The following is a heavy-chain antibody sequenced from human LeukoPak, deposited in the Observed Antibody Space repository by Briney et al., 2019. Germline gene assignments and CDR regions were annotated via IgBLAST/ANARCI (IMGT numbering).Heavy chain of an antibody. V-gene: IGHV4-34*01. D-gene: IGHD3-3*01. CDR1: GGSFSGYY. CDR2: INHSGST. Sequence: PSETLSLTCAVYGGSFSGYYWSWIRQPPGKGLEWIGEINHSGSTNYNPSLKSRVTISVDTSKNQFSLKLSSVTAADTAVYYCARGVLRGYDFWSGYKNKFDPWGQGTLVTVSS. J-gene: IGHJ5*02. CDR3: ARGVLRGYDFWSGYKNKFDP.